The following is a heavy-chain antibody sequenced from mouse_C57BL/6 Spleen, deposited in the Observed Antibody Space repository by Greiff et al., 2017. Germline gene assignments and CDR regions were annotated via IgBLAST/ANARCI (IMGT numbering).Heavy chain of an antibody. J-gene: IGHJ3*01. CDR2: IYPGDGDT. D-gene: IGHD1-1*01. V-gene: IGHV1-82*01. Sequence: VQLQQSGPELVKPGASVKISCKASGYAFSSSWMNWVKQRPGKGLEWIGRIYPGDGDTNYNGQFKGKATQTADNSSSTAYMQLSSLTSEDSAVDFCARGAMTTGVATPFAYWGQGTLVTVSA. CDR3: ARGAMTTGVATPFAY. CDR1: GYAFSSSW.